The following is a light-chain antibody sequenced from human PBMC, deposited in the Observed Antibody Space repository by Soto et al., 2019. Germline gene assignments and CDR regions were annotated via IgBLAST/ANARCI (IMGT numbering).Light chain of an antibody. Sequence: EIVMTHSPATLSVSPGERATLSCRASQSVSSNLAWYQQKPGHAPRLLIYGASTRATGIPARFSGSGSGTEFTLTISSLQSEDFAVYYCQQYNNWPPLTFGGGTKVEIK. V-gene: IGKV3-15*01. CDR1: QSVSSN. CDR2: GAS. CDR3: QQYNNWPPLT. J-gene: IGKJ4*01.